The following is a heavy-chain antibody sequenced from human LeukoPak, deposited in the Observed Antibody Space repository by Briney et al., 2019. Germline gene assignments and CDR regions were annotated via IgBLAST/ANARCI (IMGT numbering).Heavy chain of an antibody. CDR1: GGSFSGYY. D-gene: IGHD4-17*01. Sequence: SETLSLTCAVYGGSFSGYYWSWIRQPPGKGLEWIGYIYYSGSTNYNPSLKSRVIISVDTSKNQFSLKLSSVAAADTAVYYCARDYGDYFDYWGQGTLVTVSS. J-gene: IGHJ4*02. CDR2: IYYSGST. CDR3: ARDYGDYFDY. V-gene: IGHV4-59*01.